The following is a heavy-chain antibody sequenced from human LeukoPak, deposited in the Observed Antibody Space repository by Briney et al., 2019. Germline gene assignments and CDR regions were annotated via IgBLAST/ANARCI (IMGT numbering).Heavy chain of an antibody. CDR2: ISGSGGGT. CDR1: GFTFSSYA. V-gene: IGHV3-23*01. CDR3: ARDRGEGYSGYDGFDY. Sequence: GGSLRLSCAASGFTFSSYAMSWVRQALEKGLEWVATISGSGGGTYYADSVRGRFTISRDDSENALYLQMNSLRAEDTAVYYCARDRGEGYSGYDGFDYWGQGTLVTVYS. J-gene: IGHJ4*02. D-gene: IGHD5-12*01.